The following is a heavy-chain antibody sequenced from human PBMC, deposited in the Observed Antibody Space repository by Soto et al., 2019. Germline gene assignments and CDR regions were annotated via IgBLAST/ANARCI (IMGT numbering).Heavy chain of an antibody. CDR1: GYSFTSYW. Sequence: PGESLKISCKGSGYSFTSYWIGWVLQMPWKGLEWMGIIYPGDSDTRYSPSFQGQVTISADKSISTAYLQWSSLKASDTAIYYCARHDSPSVIYYYYGMDVWGQGTTVTVSS. J-gene: IGHJ6*02. CDR2: IYPGDSDT. CDR3: ARHDSPSVIYYYYGMDV. V-gene: IGHV5-51*01. D-gene: IGHD2-15*01.